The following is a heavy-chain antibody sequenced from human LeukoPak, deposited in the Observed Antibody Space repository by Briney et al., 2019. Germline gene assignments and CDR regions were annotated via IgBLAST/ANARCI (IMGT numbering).Heavy chain of an antibody. CDR2: IYHSGST. Sequence: TSETLSLTCAVYGGSFSGYYWSWIRQPPGKGLQWIGSIYHSGSTYYNPSLQSRVTISLDTSKNQFSLKLNSVTAADTAVYFCAGYGDYVSYWGQGALVTLSS. V-gene: IGHV4-34*01. D-gene: IGHD4-17*01. CDR3: AGYGDYVSY. CDR1: GGSFSGYY. J-gene: IGHJ4*02.